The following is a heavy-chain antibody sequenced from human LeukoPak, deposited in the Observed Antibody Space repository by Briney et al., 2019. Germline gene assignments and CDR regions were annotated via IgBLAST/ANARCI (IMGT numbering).Heavy chain of an antibody. D-gene: IGHD3-9*01. V-gene: IGHV1-2*02. Sequence: GASVKVSFKASGYTFTDYYVHWVRQAPGQGLEWMGWINPYSGGTSYAQKFQGRVTMTRDTSISTAYMDMSRLRSDDTAVYYCARDSTERVRYFDGPGGSWGQGTLVTVSS. CDR1: GYTFTDYY. J-gene: IGHJ5*02. CDR3: ARDSTERVRYFDGPGGS. CDR2: INPYSGGT.